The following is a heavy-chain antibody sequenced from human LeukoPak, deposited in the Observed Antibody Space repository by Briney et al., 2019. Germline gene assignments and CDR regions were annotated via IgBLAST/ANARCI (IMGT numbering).Heavy chain of an antibody. J-gene: IGHJ4*02. Sequence: SEALSLTCAVYGGSFSGYYWSWIRQPPGKGLEWIGEINHSGSTNYNPSLKSRVTISVDTSKNQFSLKLSSVTAADTAVYYCARLDCGGDCDFDYWGQGTLVTVSS. V-gene: IGHV4-34*01. CDR3: ARLDCGGDCDFDY. CDR1: GGSFSGYY. CDR2: INHSGST. D-gene: IGHD2-21*02.